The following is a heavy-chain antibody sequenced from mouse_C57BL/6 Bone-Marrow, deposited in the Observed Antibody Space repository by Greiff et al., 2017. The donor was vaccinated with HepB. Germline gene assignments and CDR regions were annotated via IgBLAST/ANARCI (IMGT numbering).Heavy chain of an antibody. Sequence: VQLQQSGAELVKPGASVKISCKASGYAFSSYWMNWVKQRPGKGLEWIGQIYPGDGDTNYNGKFKGKATLTADKSSSTAYMQLSSLTSEDSAVYFCARRVDYGSSSYWYFDVWGTGTTVTVSS. V-gene: IGHV1-80*01. D-gene: IGHD1-1*01. CDR1: GYAFSSYW. CDR2: IYPGDGDT. J-gene: IGHJ1*03. CDR3: ARRVDYGSSSYWYFDV.